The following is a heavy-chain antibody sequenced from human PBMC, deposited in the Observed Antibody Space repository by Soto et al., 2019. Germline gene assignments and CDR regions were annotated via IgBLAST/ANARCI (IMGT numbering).Heavy chain of an antibody. Sequence: GGSLRLSCAASGFTFSSYWMSWVRQAPGKGLEWVANIKQDGSEKYYVDSVKGRFTISRDNAKNSLYLQMNSLRAEDTAVYYCARGGPDRGVMIYYYYYYMDVWGKGTTVTVSS. D-gene: IGHD3-10*01. V-gene: IGHV3-7*01. CDR1: GFTFSSYW. CDR3: ARGGPDRGVMIYYYYYYMDV. CDR2: IKQDGSEK. J-gene: IGHJ6*03.